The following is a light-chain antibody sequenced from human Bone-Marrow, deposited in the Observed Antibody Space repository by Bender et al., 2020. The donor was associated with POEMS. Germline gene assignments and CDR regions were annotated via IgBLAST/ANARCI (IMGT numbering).Light chain of an antibody. Sequence: QSALTQPPSASGSLGQSVTISCTGSNSDVGGYNHVSWYQQHPGKAPKLMIYEVDKRPSGVPDRFSGSKSGNTASLTISGLRAEDEADYYCCSYAGSSTYVFGSGTKVTVI. CDR2: EVD. V-gene: IGLV2-8*01. CDR3: CSYAGSSTYV. CDR1: NSDVGGYNH. J-gene: IGLJ1*01.